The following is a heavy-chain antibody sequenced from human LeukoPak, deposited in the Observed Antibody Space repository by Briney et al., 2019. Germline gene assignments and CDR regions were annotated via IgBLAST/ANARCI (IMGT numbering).Heavy chain of an antibody. D-gene: IGHD2-21*01. CDR3: ARDSSEFRSLIPH. Sequence: ASVKVSCKASGGTFSSYAISWVRQAPGQGLERMGGIIPILGTANYAEKFRGRVTITADETTSTAYMQLSRLKSEDTAVYYCARDSSEFRSLIPHWGQGTLVTVSS. V-gene: IGHV1-69*13. J-gene: IGHJ1*01. CDR1: GGTFSSYA. CDR2: IIPILGTA.